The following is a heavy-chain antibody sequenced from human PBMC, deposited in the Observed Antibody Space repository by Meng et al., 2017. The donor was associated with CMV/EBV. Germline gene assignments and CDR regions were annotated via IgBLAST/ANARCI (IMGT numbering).Heavy chain of an antibody. CDR2: ISSSSSYT. CDR3: ARGDRDSPTNDHSGY. CDR1: GFTFSDYY. D-gene: IGHD1-1*01. J-gene: IGHJ4*02. V-gene: IGHV3-11*06. Sequence: VQMVECGGGLSKPGGFMGSSCAASGFTFSDYYMSWIRQAPGKGLEWVSYISSSSSYTNYADSVKGRFTISRDNAKNALYLQMNSLRAEDTAVYYCARGDRDSPTNDHSGYWGQGTLVTVSS.